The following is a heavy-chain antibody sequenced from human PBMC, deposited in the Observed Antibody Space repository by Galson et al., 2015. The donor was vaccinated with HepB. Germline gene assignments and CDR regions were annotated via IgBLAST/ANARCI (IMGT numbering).Heavy chain of an antibody. Sequence: SVKVSCKASGGTFSSYAISWVRQAPGQGLEWMGGIIPIFGTANYAQKFQGRVTITADESTSTAYMELSSLRSEDTAVYYCARDSGPDIVVVPAAKHYYYCYMDVWGKGTTVTVSS. CDR1: GGTFSSYA. D-gene: IGHD2-2*01. V-gene: IGHV1-69*13. CDR2: IIPIFGTA. J-gene: IGHJ6*03. CDR3: ARDSGPDIVVVPAAKHYYYCYMDV.